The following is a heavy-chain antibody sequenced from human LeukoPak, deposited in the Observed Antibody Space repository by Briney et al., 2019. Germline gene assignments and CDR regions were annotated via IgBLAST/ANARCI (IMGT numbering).Heavy chain of an antibody. CDR1: GYTFTSYG. CDR2: ISAYIGNT. Sequence: ASVKVSCKASGYTFTSYGIIWVRQAPGQGLEWIAWISAYIGNTNYAQKLQRRVTITTDTSTSTAYMELRSLRSDDTAVYYCANYDILTGYSDYWGQGTLVTVSS. D-gene: IGHD3-9*01. CDR3: ANYDILTGYSDY. V-gene: IGHV1-18*01. J-gene: IGHJ4*02.